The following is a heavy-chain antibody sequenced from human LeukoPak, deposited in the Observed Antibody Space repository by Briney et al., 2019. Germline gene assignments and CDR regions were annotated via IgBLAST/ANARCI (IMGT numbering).Heavy chain of an antibody. CDR2: IYYSGST. Sequence: RASETLSLTCTVSGGSISSSSYYWGWIRQPPAKGLEWIGNIYYSGSTYYNPSLKSRVTISVDTSKNQFSLKLSSVTAADTAVYYCARRNVVVPAAMARAFDIWGQGTMVTVSS. J-gene: IGHJ3*02. CDR3: ARRNVVVPAAMARAFDI. CDR1: GGSISSSSYY. D-gene: IGHD2-2*01. V-gene: IGHV4-39*01.